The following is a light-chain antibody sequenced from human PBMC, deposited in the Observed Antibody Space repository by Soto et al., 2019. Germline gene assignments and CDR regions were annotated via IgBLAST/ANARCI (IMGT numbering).Light chain of an antibody. CDR3: QQYNSYPT. CDR1: QSISSW. CDR2: KAS. V-gene: IGKV1-5*03. Sequence: VHMTQSASSLSASVGNRVTITCRASQSISSWLAWYQQKPGKAPKLLIYKASSLESGVPSRFSGSGSGTEFTLTISSLKPDDFATYYCQQYNSYPTFGQGTKVDIK. J-gene: IGKJ1*01.